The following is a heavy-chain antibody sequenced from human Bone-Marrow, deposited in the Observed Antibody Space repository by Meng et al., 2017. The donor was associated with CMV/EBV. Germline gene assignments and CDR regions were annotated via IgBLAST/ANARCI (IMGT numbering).Heavy chain of an antibody. D-gene: IGHD3-10*01. V-gene: IGHV4-34*01. Sequence: SETLSLTCAVYGGSFSGYYWSWIRQPPGKGLEWIGEINHSGSTNYNPSLKSRVTISVDTSKKQFSLKLSSVTAADTAVYYCARGSVRYYYYGMDVWGQGTTVTVSS. J-gene: IGHJ6*02. CDR1: GGSFSGYY. CDR3: ARGSVRYYYYGMDV. CDR2: INHSGST.